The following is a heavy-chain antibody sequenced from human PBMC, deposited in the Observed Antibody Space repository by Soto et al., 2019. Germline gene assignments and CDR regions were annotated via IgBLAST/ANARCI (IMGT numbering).Heavy chain of an antibody. D-gene: IGHD2-15*01. CDR2: ISWDDDK. J-gene: IGHJ5*02. Sequence: QITLKESGPTLVKPTQTLTLTCTFSGFSLSTSGVGVGWIRQPPGKALEWLALISWDDDKRYSLPLKSRLTITKDTSKTQLPLTITNIHPVDTATYYSAHSRRFCRGNGCYSIWFDPWGQGTLVTVSS. V-gene: IGHV2-5*02. CDR1: GFSLSTSGVG. CDR3: AHSRRFCRGNGCYSIWFDP.